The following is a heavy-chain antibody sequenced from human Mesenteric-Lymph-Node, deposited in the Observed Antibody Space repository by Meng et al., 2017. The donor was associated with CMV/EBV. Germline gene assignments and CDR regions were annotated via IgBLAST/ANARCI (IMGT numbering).Heavy chain of an antibody. Sequence: SVKVSCKASGYTFTGYYMHWVRQAPGQGLEWMGGIIPIFGTANYAQKFQGRVTITTDESTSTAYMELSSLRSEDTAVYYCARVEVGRVVPAAIQHYYYGMDVWGQGTTVTVSS. CDR1: GYTFTGYY. CDR3: ARVEVGRVVPAAIQHYYYGMDV. CDR2: IIPIFGTA. D-gene: IGHD2-2*02. V-gene: IGHV1-69*05. J-gene: IGHJ6*02.